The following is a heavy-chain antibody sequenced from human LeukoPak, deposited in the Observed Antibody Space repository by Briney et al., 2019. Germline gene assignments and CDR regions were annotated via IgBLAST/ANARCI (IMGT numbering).Heavy chain of an antibody. CDR2: IYYSGST. V-gene: IGHV4-59*01. CDR1: GGPISSSF. D-gene: IGHD1-26*01. J-gene: IGHJ2*01. Sequence: PSETLSLTCTVSGGPISSSFWSWIRQPPGKGLEWIGHIYYSGSTNYNPSLKSRVTISVDTSKNQFSLKLSSVTAADTAVYSCARRGANSGSYSHFDLWGRGTLATVSA. CDR3: ARRGANSGSYSHFDL.